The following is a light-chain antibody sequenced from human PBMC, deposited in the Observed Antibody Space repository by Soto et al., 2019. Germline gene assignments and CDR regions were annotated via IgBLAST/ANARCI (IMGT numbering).Light chain of an antibody. J-gene: IGKJ4*01. V-gene: IGKV1-16*01. CDR1: QDINNF. CDR2: SAS. CDR3: LRYDRFPAT. Sequence: DIQMTQSPSSLSASVGGRVTITCRASQDINNFLAWFQQKPGKAPKPLIYSASSLQDGVPSRFSGSGSGTHFTLTISSLQPEDFATYFCLRYDRFPATFGGGTRVDIE.